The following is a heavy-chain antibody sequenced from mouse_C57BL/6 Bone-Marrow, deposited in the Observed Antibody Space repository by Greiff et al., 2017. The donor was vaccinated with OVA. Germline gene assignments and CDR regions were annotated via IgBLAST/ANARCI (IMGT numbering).Heavy chain of an antibody. Sequence: QVQLKQPGAELVKPGASVKLSCKASGYTFTSYWMQWVKQRPGQGLEWIGEIDPSDSYTNYNQKFKGKATLTVDTSSSTAYMQLSSLTSEDSAVYYCARIDFDYWGQGTTLTVSS. CDR3: ARIDFDY. J-gene: IGHJ2*01. CDR2: IDPSDSYT. V-gene: IGHV1-50*01. CDR1: GYTFTSYW.